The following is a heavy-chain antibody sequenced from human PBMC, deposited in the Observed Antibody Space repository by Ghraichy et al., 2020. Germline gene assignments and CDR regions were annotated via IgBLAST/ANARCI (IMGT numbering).Heavy chain of an antibody. CDR2: ISTYSGTT. CDR1: GYTFTSHN. V-gene: IGHV1-8*01. Sequence: ASVKVSCKASGYTFTSHNIGWVRQAPGHGLEWMGWISTYSGTTGYAQKFRGRVTMTRDTSIRTAYMELSSLRSEDTAVYYCARVALVVTATGGVFDIWGQGTMVTVSS. CDR3: ARVALVVTATGGVFDI. J-gene: IGHJ3*02. D-gene: IGHD2-21*02.